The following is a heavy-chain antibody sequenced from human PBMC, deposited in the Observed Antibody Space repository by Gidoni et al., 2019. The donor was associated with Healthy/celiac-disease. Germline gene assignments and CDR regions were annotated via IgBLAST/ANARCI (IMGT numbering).Heavy chain of an antibody. CDR2: IKKYGSEK. D-gene: IGHD1-26*01. Sequence: EVQLVESGGGLVQPGGSLRLSCAAGGFPFSSYWMSWVRQAPWKGLEWGGNIKKYGSEKYCVDSVKGRFTISRDNAKNSLYLQMNSLRAEYTAVYYCARVRSGSYGFDYWGQGTLVTVSS. J-gene: IGHJ4*02. V-gene: IGHV3-7*01. CDR1: GFPFSSYW. CDR3: ARVRSGSYGFDY.